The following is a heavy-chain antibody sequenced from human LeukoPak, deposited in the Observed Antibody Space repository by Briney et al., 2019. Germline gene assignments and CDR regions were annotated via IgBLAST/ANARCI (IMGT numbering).Heavy chain of an antibody. V-gene: IGHV4-59*08. D-gene: IGHD3-9*01. J-gene: IGHJ3*02. CDR2: ISYSGST. CDR3: ARQGYDILTGYIDAFDI. CDR1: GGSISSYY. Sequence: PSETLSLTCTVSGGSISSYYWSRIRQPPGKGLEWIGYISYSGSTNYNPPLKSRVTISIDTSKNQFSLKLRSVTAADTAIYYCARQGYDILTGYIDAFDIWGQGTMVTVSS.